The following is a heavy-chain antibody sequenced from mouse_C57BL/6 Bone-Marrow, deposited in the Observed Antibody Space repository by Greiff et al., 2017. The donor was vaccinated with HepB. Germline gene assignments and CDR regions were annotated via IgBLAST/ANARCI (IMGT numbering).Heavy chain of an antibody. D-gene: IGHD1-1*01. V-gene: IGHV14-1*01. CDR2: IDPEDGDT. CDR3: TSYYYGSSPYYAMDY. J-gene: IGHJ4*01. Sequence: EVQLVESGAELVRPGASVKLSCTASGFNIKDYYMHWVKQRPEQGLEWIGRIDPEDGDTEYAPKFQGKATMTADTSSNTAYLQLSSLTSEDTAVYYCTSYYYGSSPYYAMDYWGQGTSVTVSS. CDR1: GFNIKDYY.